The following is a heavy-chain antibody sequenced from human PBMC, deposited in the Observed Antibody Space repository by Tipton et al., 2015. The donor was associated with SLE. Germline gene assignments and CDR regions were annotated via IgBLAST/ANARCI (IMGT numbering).Heavy chain of an antibody. D-gene: IGHD4-11*01. CDR2: IYTNENT. V-gene: IGHV4-4*07. J-gene: IGHJ2*01. CDR1: GGPISSYY. Sequence: TLSLTCTVSGGPISSYYWSWIRQPAGGGLEWIGRIYTNENTNYNPSLKSRVTMSVDTSKNHFSLKLISVTAADTAVYYCAREFLNPVTTVHYYFDLWGRGTLVTVSS. CDR3: AREFLNPVTTVHYYFDL.